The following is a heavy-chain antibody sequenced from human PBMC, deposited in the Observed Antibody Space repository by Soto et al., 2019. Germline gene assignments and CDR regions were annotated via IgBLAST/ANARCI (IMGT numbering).Heavy chain of an antibody. CDR3: VKDGTVDGYVGAFDI. D-gene: IGHD5-18*01. Sequence: GWSLRLSCAASGFTFDDHTLHWVRQAPGKGLEWVSLISWDGGSAYYADSVKGRFTISRDNIKDSLYLQMNSLRTDDTALYYCVKDGTVDGYVGAFDIWGQGTMVTVSS. CDR1: GFTFDDHT. CDR2: ISWDGGSA. V-gene: IGHV3-43*01. J-gene: IGHJ3*02.